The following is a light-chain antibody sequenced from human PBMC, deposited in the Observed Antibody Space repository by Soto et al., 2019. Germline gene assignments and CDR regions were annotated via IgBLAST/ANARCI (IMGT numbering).Light chain of an antibody. Sequence: QSVLTQPASVSGSPGQSITISCTGTSSDVGSYNLVSWFQQHPGKAPKVMIFEGSKRPSGVSNRFSGSKSGNTASLTISGLQAEDEADYYCCSYSRSTTYVFGPGTKVTVL. J-gene: IGLJ1*01. CDR1: SSDVGSYNL. CDR3: CSYSRSTTYV. V-gene: IGLV2-23*01. CDR2: EGS.